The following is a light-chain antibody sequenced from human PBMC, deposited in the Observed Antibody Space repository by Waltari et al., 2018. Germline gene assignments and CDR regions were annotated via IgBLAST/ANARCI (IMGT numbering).Light chain of an antibody. J-gene: IGLJ1*01. V-gene: IGLV2-23*01. CDR3: CSYAGRNIYV. Sequence: QSALTQPASVSGSPGQSVTISCTGSSSDVGSYNLVSWYQQYPGKAPKLILYEGSKRPSVVSSRFSGPRSGNTAALTISGLQTEDEADYHCCSYAGRNIYVFGTGTKVTVL. CDR1: SSDVGSYNL. CDR2: EGS.